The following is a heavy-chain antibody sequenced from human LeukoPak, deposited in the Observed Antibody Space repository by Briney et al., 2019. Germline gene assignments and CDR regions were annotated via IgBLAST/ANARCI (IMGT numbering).Heavy chain of an antibody. CDR3: ARDREGGSTSCYHA. CDR2: INSDGSST. J-gene: IGHJ5*02. D-gene: IGHD2-2*01. CDR1: GFTFSSYW. V-gene: IGHV3-74*01. Sequence: PVGSLRLSCAASGFTFSSYWMHWVRQAPGHGLVWVSRINSDGSSTSYADSVKGRFTISRDNAKNTLYLQMNSLRAEDTAVYYCARDREGGSTSCYHAWGQGTLVTVSS.